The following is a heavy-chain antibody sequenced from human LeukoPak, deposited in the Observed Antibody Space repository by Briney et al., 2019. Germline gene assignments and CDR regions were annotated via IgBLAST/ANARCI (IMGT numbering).Heavy chain of an antibody. CDR3: ARGGYDFWSGYGGGPFDY. CDR2: INHSGST. J-gene: IGHJ4*02. V-gene: IGHV4-34*01. D-gene: IGHD3-3*01. Sequence: KPSETLSLTCAVYGGSFSGYYWSWIRQPPGKGLEWIGEINHSGSTNYNPSLKSRVTISVDTSKNQFSLKLSSVTAAGTAVYYCARGGYDFWSGYGGGPFDYWGQGTLVTVSS. CDR1: GGSFSGYY.